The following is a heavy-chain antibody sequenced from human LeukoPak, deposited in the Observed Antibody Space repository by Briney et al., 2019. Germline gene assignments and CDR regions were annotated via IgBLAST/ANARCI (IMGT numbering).Heavy chain of an antibody. CDR3: AKGIVVVPAAILPEYFQH. CDR2: IIPILGIA. J-gene: IGHJ1*01. CDR1: GGTFSSYA. Sequence: ASVKVSCKASGGTFSSYAISWVRQAPGQGLEWMGRIIPILGIANYAQKFQGRVTITADKSTSTAYMELSSLRSEDTAVYYCAKGIVVVPAAILPEYFQHWGQGTLVTVSS. D-gene: IGHD2-2*02. V-gene: IGHV1-69*04.